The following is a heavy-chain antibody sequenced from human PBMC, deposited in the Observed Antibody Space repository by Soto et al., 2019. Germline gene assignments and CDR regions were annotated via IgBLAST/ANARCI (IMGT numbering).Heavy chain of an antibody. CDR2: INHSGST. V-gene: IGHV4-34*01. Sequence: SETLSLTCAVYGGSFSGYYWSWIRQPPGKGLEWVGEINHSGSTNYNPSLKSRVTISVDTSKNQFYLQLRSVTAAATAVYYCARGLESGSLYNWFEPWGQGTLVTVSS. CDR1: GGSFSGYY. J-gene: IGHJ5*02. CDR3: ARGLESGSLYNWFEP. D-gene: IGHD1-26*01.